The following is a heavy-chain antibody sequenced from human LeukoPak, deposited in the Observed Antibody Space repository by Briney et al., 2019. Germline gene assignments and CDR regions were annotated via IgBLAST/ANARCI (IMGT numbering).Heavy chain of an antibody. V-gene: IGHV4-38-2*01. CDR3: AKVGAYGDYARHDY. D-gene: IGHD4-17*01. CDR1: GYSIRSGSY. Sequence: SETLSLTCDVSGYSIRSGSYWGWIRQPPGKGLEWIGCMFHSGDTYNNPSLKSRVTISADTSKNQFSLKLTSVTAADTAVYYCAKVGAYGDYARHDYWGQGTLVTVSS. CDR2: MFHSGDT. J-gene: IGHJ4*02.